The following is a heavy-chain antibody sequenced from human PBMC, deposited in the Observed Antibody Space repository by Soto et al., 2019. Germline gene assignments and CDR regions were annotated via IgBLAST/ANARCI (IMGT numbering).Heavy chain of an antibody. CDR2: ISGSGGST. J-gene: IGHJ4*02. D-gene: IGHD2-8*01. CDR1: GFTFSSYA. Sequence: PGGSLRLSCAASGFTFSSYAMSWVRQAPGQGLEWVSAISGSGGSTYYADSVKGRFTISRDNSKNTLYLQMNSLRAEDTAVYYCAKTSRPYCTNGVCYEYYFDYWGQGTLVTVSS. V-gene: IGHV3-23*01. CDR3: AKTSRPYCTNGVCYEYYFDY.